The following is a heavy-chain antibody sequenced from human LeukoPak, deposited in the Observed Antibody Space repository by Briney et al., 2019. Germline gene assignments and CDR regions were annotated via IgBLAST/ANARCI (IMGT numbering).Heavy chain of an antibody. CDR3: ARGYSSSSDDAFDI. CDR1: GGSISSSNW. V-gene: IGHV4-4*02. D-gene: IGHD6-6*01. J-gene: IGHJ3*02. Sequence: SGTLSLTRAVSGGSISSSNWWSWVRQPPGKGLEWIGYIYYSGSTNYNPSLKSRVTISVDTSKNQFSLKLSSVTAADTAVYYCARGYSSSSDDAFDIWGQGTMVTVSS. CDR2: IYYSGST.